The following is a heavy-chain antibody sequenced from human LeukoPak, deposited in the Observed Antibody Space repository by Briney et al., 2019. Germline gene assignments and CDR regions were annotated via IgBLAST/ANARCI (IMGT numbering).Heavy chain of an antibody. CDR3: ARGDCSGWYFDY. CDR1: GGSISSGGYY. CDR2: IYHSGST. Sequence: SETLSLTCTVSGGSISSGGYYWSWIRQPPGKGLEWIGYIYHSGSTYYNPSLKSRVTISVDRSKNQFSLKLSSVTAADTAVYYCARGDCSGWYFDYWGQGTLVTVSS. J-gene: IGHJ4*02. D-gene: IGHD6-19*01. V-gene: IGHV4-30-2*01.